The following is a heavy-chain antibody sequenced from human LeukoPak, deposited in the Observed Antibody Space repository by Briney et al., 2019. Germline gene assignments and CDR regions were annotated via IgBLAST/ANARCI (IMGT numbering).Heavy chain of an antibody. CDR2: IYYSGTT. CDR3: ARGYYDVLTGHPKNFDY. V-gene: IGHV4-39*02. CDR1: GGSISSSSNY. D-gene: IGHD3-9*01. Sequence: SGTLSLTCAVSGGSISSSSNYWGWIRQSPGKGLEWIGRIYYSGTTYYSPSLKSRVTISVDTSNNQFSLKLSSVTAADTAVYYCARGYYDVLTGHPKNFDYWGQGTLVTVSS. J-gene: IGHJ4*02.